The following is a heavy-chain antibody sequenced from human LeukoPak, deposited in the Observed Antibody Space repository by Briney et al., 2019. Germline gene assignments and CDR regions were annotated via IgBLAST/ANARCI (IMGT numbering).Heavy chain of an antibody. CDR3: TTLGGYNSGWYFDY. D-gene: IGHD6-19*01. J-gene: IGHJ4*02. CDR1: GYTFTGYH. Sequence: ASVRVSCKASGYTFTGYHIHWVRQAPGQGLEWMGWINPNSGGTNYAQRFQGRVTMTRDPSIITAYMELSRLTSDDTAVYYCTTLGGYNSGWYFDYWGQGTLVTVSS. CDR2: INPNSGGT. V-gene: IGHV1-2*02.